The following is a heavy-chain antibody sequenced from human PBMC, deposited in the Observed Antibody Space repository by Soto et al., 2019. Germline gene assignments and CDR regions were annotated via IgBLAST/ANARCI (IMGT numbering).Heavy chain of an antibody. CDR1: GGSISSYY. D-gene: IGHD3-9*01. J-gene: IGHJ4*02. V-gene: IGHV4-59*01. CDR3: ARGITYYDILTGYTKGGLGYFDY. Sequence: SETLSLTCTVSGGSISSYYWSWIRQPPGKGLEWIGYIYYSGSTNSNPTLKSRVTISVDTSKNQFSLKLSSVTAADTAVYYCARGITYYDILTGYTKGGLGYFDYWGQGTLVTVSS. CDR2: IYYSGST.